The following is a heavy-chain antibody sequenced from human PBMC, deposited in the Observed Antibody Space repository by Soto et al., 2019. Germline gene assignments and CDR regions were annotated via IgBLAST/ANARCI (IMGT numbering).Heavy chain of an antibody. CDR1: AFSLTDLS. D-gene: IGHD3-3*02. V-gene: IGHV1-24*01. J-gene: IGHJ5*02. CDR2: FDPEDGET. CDR3: ASINWFDP. Sequence: GASAKVSSEVSAFSLTDLSMPWVLQAPGKGLEWMGGFDPEDGETIYAQKFQGRVTMTEDTSTDTAYMELSSLRSEDTAVYYCASINWFDPWGQGTLVTVSS.